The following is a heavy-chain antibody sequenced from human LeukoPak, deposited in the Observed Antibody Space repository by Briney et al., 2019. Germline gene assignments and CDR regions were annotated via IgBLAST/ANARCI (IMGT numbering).Heavy chain of an antibody. CDR3: ARLNGDKTQYYYYGMDV. V-gene: IGHV4-39*01. J-gene: IGHJ6*02. Sequence: SETLSLTCTVSGGSISSSSYYWGWIRQPPGKGLEWIGSIYYSGSTYYNPSLKSRVTISVDTSKNQFSLKLSSVTAADTAVYYCARLNGDKTQYYYYGMDVWGQGTTVTVSS. D-gene: IGHD3-10*01. CDR2: IYYSGST. CDR1: GGSISSSSYY.